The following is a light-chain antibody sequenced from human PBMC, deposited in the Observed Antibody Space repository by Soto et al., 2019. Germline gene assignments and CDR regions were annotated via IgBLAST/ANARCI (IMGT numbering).Light chain of an antibody. J-gene: IGLJ3*02. CDR1: SSDVGGYNY. V-gene: IGLV2-8*01. Sequence: QSALTQPPSASGSPGQSVTISCTGTSSDVGGYNYVSWYQQHPGKAPKLMIYEVSKRPSGVPDRLSGSKSGNTASLTVSGLKAEYEADYYCSSYAGSNNLVFGGGTKLTVL. CDR2: EVS. CDR3: SSYAGSNNLV.